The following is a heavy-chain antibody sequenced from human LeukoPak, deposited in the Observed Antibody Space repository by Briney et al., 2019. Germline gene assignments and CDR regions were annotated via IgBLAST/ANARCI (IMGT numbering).Heavy chain of an antibody. CDR2: INHSGST. J-gene: IGHJ4*02. Sequence: SQTLSLTCAVYGGSFSGYYWSWIRQPPGKGLEWIGEINHSGSTNYNPSLKSRVTISVDTSKNQFSLKLSSVTAADTAVYYCARYKFGYYGSGSYFDYWGQGTLATVSS. V-gene: IGHV4-34*01. D-gene: IGHD3-10*01. CDR3: ARYKFGYYGSGSYFDY. CDR1: GGSFSGYY.